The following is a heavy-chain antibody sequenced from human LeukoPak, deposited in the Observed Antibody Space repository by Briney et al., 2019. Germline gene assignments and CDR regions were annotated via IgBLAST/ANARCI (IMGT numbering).Heavy chain of an antibody. CDR2: IWYDGGDK. J-gene: IGHJ4*02. CDR1: GFTFRSHG. D-gene: IGHD2-2*01. V-gene: IGHV3-33*01. CDR3: ASFCSGSSCALDF. Sequence: GGSLRLSCAASGFTFRSHGMHWVRQAPGKGLEWVAVIWYDGGDKYYADSVKGRFTISRDNSKNTLYLQMNSLRAEDTAVYYCASFCSGSSCALDFWGQGTLVTVSS.